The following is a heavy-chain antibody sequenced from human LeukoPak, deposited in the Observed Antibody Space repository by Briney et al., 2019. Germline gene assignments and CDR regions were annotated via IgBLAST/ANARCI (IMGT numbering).Heavy chain of an antibody. CDR1: GGTFSSYA. D-gene: IGHD3-16*01. J-gene: IGHJ5*02. CDR2: INPNSGGT. Sequence: ASVKVSCKASGGTFSSYAISWVRQAPGQGLEWMGWINPNSGGTNYEQKFQGRVTMTRDTSISTAYMELSRLRSDDTAVYYCARDREGGSGWFDPWGQGTLVTVSS. V-gene: IGHV1-2*02. CDR3: ARDREGGSGWFDP.